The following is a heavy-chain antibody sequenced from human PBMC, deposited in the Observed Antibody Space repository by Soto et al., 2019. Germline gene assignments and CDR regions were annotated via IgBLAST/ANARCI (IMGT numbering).Heavy chain of an antibody. CDR2: ISNGGGST. D-gene: IGHD1-26*01. CDR3: ARRIGAIGYYYMDV. CDR1: GFTFSSYG. J-gene: IGHJ6*03. V-gene: IGHV3-64*01. Sequence: EVQLVESGGGLVQPGGSLRLSCAASGFTFSSYGMHWVRQAPGKGLEYVSAISNGGGSTYYANSVKGRFTISRDNSKNTLYIQMGSLRAEDMAVYYCARRIGAIGYYYMDVWGKGTKVTVSS.